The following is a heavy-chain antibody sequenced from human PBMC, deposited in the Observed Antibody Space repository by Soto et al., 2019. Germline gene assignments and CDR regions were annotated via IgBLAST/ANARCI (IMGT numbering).Heavy chain of an antibody. V-gene: IGHV3-21*01. CDR1: GFTFSSYS. CDR3: ARTAMAPRNWFDP. Sequence: EVQLVESGGGLVKPGGSLRLSCAASGFTFSSYSMNWVRQAPGKGLEWVSSISSSSSYIYYADSVKGRFTISRDNAKNSLYLQMNSLRVEDTAVYYCARTAMAPRNWFDPWGQGTLVTVSS. D-gene: IGHD5-18*01. J-gene: IGHJ5*02. CDR2: ISSSSSYI.